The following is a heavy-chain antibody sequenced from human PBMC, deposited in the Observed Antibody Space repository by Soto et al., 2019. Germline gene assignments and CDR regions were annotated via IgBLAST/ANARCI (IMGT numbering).Heavy chain of an antibody. J-gene: IGHJ6*02. D-gene: IGHD3-3*01. Sequence: QVQLVQSGAEVKKPGSSVKVSCTASGGTFSSYAISWVRQAPGQGLEWMGGIIPIFGTANYAQKFQGRVTITADESTSTAYVELTSLRSEDTAVYYCARDKWYDFCSGSDYYYYGMDVWGQGTTVTVSS. CDR1: GGTFSSYA. CDR3: ARDKWYDFCSGSDYYYYGMDV. V-gene: IGHV1-69*01. CDR2: IIPIFGTA.